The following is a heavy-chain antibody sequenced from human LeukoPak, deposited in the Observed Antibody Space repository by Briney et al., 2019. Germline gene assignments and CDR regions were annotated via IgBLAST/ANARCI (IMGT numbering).Heavy chain of an antibody. D-gene: IGHD1-26*01. Sequence: SETLSLTCTVSGGSISSYYWSWIRQPPGKGLEWIGYIYYSGSTNYNPSLKSRVTISVDTSKNQFSLELSSVTAADTAVYYCARDGPVGARNWFDPWGQGTLVTVSS. CDR3: ARDGPVGARNWFDP. J-gene: IGHJ5*02. CDR2: IYYSGST. V-gene: IGHV4-59*01. CDR1: GGSISSYY.